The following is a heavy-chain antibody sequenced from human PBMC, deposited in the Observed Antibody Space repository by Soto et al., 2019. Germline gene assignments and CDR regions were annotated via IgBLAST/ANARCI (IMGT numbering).Heavy chain of an antibody. CDR2: IYSGGST. D-gene: IGHD1-26*01. V-gene: IGHV3-53*04. CDR3: ARQRIVGATNGFDY. Sequence: GGSLRLSCAASGFTVSSNYMSWVRQAPGKGLEWVSVIYSGGSTYYADSVKGRFIISRHNSKNTLYLQMNSLRAEDTAVYYCARQRIVGATNGFDYWGQGTLVTVSS. CDR1: GFTVSSNY. J-gene: IGHJ4*02.